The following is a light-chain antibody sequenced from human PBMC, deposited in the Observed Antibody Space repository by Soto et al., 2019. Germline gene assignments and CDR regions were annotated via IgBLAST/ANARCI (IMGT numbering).Light chain of an antibody. V-gene: IGKV3-20*01. CDR1: EFLSSSY. CDR2: AAS. J-gene: IGKJ2*01. Sequence: EIVLTQSPGTLSLSPGERATLSCRASEFLSSSYLVWYQQKPGQAPRLLIYAASRRATGIPDRFSGSGSATEYPLTINTLEPADFAVYYCQQQGTFGQGTKLEIK. CDR3: QQQGT.